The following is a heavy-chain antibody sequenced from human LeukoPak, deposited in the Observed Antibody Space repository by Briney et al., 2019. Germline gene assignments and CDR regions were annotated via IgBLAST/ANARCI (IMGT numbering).Heavy chain of an antibody. V-gene: IGHV3-30-3*01. J-gene: IGHJ4*02. Sequence: GGSLRLSCAASGFTFSSYAMHWVRQAPGKGLEWVAVISNDGSNKYYADSVKGRFTISRDNSKNTLYLQMNSLRAEDTAVYYCAGDPIVGATGYWGQGTLVTVSS. CDR3: AGDPIVGATGY. CDR1: GFTFSSYA. D-gene: IGHD1-26*01. CDR2: ISNDGSNK.